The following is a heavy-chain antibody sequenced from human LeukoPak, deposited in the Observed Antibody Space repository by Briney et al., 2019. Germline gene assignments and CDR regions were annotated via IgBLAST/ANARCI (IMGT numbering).Heavy chain of an antibody. CDR2: INHSGST. CDR1: GGSFSGYY. J-gene: IGHJ5*02. D-gene: IGHD6-13*01. V-gene: IGHV4-34*01. Sequence: SETLPLTCAVYGGSFSGYYWSWIRQPPGKGLECIGEINHSGSTNYNPSLKSRVTISVDTSKNQFSLKLSSVTAADTAVYYCARGAAASPNPLTNWFDPWGQGTLVTVSS. CDR3: ARGAAASPNPLTNWFDP.